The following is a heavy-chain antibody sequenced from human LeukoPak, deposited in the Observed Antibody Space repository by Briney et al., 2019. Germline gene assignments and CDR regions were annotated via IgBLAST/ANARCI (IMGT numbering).Heavy chain of an antibody. CDR1: GFTFSGYG. D-gene: IGHD6-19*01. CDR2: IRYDGSNE. CDR3: ARAIPRIAVAVTGY. J-gene: IGHJ4*02. Sequence: GRSLRLSCAASGFTFSGYGMHWVRQAPGKGLEWVAFIRYDGSNEYYADSVKGRFTISRDNSRNTLYLQMNSLRAEDTAVYYCARAIPRIAVAVTGYWGQGTLVTVSS. V-gene: IGHV3-30*19.